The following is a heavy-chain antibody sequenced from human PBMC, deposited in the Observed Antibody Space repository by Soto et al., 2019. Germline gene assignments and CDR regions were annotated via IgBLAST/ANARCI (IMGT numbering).Heavy chain of an antibody. CDR1: GGPISSSSYY. CDR2: IYYSGST. V-gene: IGHV4-39*01. Sequence: QLQLQESGPGLVKPSETLSLTCTVSGGPISSSSYYWGWIRQPPGKGLEWIGRIYYSGSTYYNPSLRSRVTISVDTSKNKFPLKVNSVTAADTAVYYCARADDYYDYWSQYYFDYWGQGTLVTVSS. CDR3: ARADDYYDYWSQYYFDY. D-gene: IGHD4-17*01. J-gene: IGHJ4*02.